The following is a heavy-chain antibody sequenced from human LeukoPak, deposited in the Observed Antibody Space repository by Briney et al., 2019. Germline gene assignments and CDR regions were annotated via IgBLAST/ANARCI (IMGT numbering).Heavy chain of an antibody. CDR2: IWYDGSNK. V-gene: IGHV3-33*01. J-gene: IGHJ6*04. CDR1: GFTFSSYG. Sequence: GRSLRLSCAASGFTFSSYGMHWVRQAPGKGLEWVAVIWYDGSNKYYADSVKGRFTISRDNSKNTLYLQMNSLRAEDTAVYYCARLTHRSTSFADYYYGRDVGAKGPRVTVP. CDR3: ARLTHRSTSFADYYYGRDV. D-gene: IGHD2-2*01.